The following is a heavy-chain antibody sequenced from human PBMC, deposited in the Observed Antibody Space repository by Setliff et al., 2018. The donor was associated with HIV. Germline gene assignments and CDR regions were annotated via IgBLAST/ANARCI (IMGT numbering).Heavy chain of an antibody. D-gene: IGHD2-8*01. CDR1: GDSFSGFY. CDR3: ECYNSDDGYFDN. V-gene: IGHV4-34*01. CDR2: INPSGTT. J-gene: IGHJ4*02. Sequence: PSETLSLTCAVYGDSFSGFYWNWIRQPPGKGLEWIGEINPSGTTNYNPSLKSRVTISVDTSKNQFSLKLSSVTAADTAVYYCECYNSDDGYFDNWGQGALVTVSS.